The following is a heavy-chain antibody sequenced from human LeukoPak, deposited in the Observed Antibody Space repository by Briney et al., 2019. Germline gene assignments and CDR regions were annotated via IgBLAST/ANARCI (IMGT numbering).Heavy chain of an antibody. Sequence: SVKVSCKASGGTFSSYAISWVRQAPGQGLEWMGGIIPIFGTANYAQKFQGRVTITADESTSTAYMELSSLRSEDTAVYYCARGPTVAAKTYYYYYYMDVWGKGTTVTISS. V-gene: IGHV1-69*13. D-gene: IGHD2-15*01. CDR2: IIPIFGTA. CDR3: ARGPTVAAKTYYYYYYMDV. J-gene: IGHJ6*03. CDR1: GGTFSSYA.